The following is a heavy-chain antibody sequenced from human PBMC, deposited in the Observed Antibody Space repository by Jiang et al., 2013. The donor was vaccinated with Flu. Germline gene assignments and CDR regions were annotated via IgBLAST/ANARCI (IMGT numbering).Heavy chain of an antibody. J-gene: IGHJ4*02. CDR1: GGSISSYY. CDR2: IYYSGST. Sequence: KPSETLSLTCTVSGGSISSYYWSWIRQPPGKGLEWIGYIYYSGSTNYNPSLKSRVTISVDTSKNQFSLKLSSVTAADTAVYYCARADLDYGDYYFDYWGQGTLVTVSS. V-gene: IGHV4-59*01. CDR3: ARADLDYGDYYFDY. D-gene: IGHD4-17*01.